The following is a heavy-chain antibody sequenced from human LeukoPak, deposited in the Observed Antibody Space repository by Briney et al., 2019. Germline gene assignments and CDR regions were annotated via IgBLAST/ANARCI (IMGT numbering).Heavy chain of an antibody. J-gene: IGHJ4*02. V-gene: IGHV3-21*01. CDR1: GFTFSSYS. D-gene: IGHD2-21*01. Sequence: GGFLRLSCAASGFTFSSYSMNWVRQAPGRGLEWVSSISSSSSYIYYADSVKGRFTISRDNAKNSLYLQMNSLRAEDTAVYYCAGTSYCGGDCYSFFDYWGQGTLVTVSS. CDR3: AGTSYCGGDCYSFFDY. CDR2: ISSSSSYI.